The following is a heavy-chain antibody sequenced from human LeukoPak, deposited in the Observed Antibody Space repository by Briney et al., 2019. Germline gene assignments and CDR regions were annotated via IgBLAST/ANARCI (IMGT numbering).Heavy chain of an antibody. CDR2: ISSSSSTI. J-gene: IGHJ6*02. CDR3: ARDREPDYGDYWYYYYDMAV. D-gene: IGHD4-17*01. CDR1: GFTFSSYS. V-gene: IGHV3-48*01. Sequence: PGGSLGLSCAASGFTFSSYSMNWVRQAPGKGLEWGSYISSSSSTIYYADSVKGRFTISRDNAKNSLYPQMNSLRAEDTAVYYCARDREPDYGDYWYYYYDMAVWGQGTTVTVSS.